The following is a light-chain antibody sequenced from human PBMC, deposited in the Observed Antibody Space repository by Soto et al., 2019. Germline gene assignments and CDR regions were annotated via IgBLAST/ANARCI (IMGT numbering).Light chain of an antibody. Sequence: ESVCRQCPGTPCFSPWERDTLSYRASQSVSSYLAWYQQKPGQAPRLLIYDASNRATGIPARFSGSGSGTDFTLTINSLEPEDFAVYYCQHRNVWPPITFGQGTRLEIK. CDR2: DAS. J-gene: IGKJ5*01. V-gene: IGKV3-11*01. CDR1: QSVSSY. CDR3: QHRNVWPPIT.